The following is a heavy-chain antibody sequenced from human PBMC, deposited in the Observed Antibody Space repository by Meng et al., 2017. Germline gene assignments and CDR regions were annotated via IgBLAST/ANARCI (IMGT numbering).Heavy chain of an antibody. CDR1: GFTFSSYW. J-gene: IGHJ6*02. CDR2: IKQDGSEK. Sequence: GGSLRLSCAASGFTFSSYWMSWVRQAPGKGLEWVANIKQDGSEKYYVDSVKGRFTISRDNAKNSLYLQMNSMRAEETAVYYCARGSDILDYDFWSGYYSSYYYGMDVWGQGTTVTVSS. D-gene: IGHD3-3*01. V-gene: IGHV3-7*01. CDR3: ARGSDILDYDFWSGYYSSYYYGMDV.